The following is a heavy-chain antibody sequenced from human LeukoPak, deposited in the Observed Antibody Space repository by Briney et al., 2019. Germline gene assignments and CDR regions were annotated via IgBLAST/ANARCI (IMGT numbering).Heavy chain of an antibody. J-gene: IGHJ5*02. CDR2: ISAYNGNT. Sequence: GASVKVSCKASGGTFSSYAISWVRQAPGQGLEWMGWISAYNGNTNYAQKLQGRVTMTTDTSTSTAYMELRSLRSDDTAVYYCARASAAVTYRGGNWFDPWGQGTLVTVSS. V-gene: IGHV1-18*01. D-gene: IGHD1-26*01. CDR3: ARASAAVTYRGGNWFDP. CDR1: GGTFSSYA.